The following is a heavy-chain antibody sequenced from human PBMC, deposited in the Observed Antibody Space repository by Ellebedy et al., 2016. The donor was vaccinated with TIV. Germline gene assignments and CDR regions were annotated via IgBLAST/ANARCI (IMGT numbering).Heavy chain of an antibody. V-gene: IGHV3-30-3*01. CDR3: AREEGDFNY. CDR2: ISYDGSNK. CDR1: GFTFSSYA. Sequence: PGGSLRLSCAASGFTFSSYAMYWVRQAPDKGLEWVAIISYDGSNKYYADSVKGRFTISRDNSKNTLYLQMNSLRTADTAVYYCAREEGDFNYWGQGTLVTVSS. J-gene: IGHJ4*02. D-gene: IGHD3-10*01.